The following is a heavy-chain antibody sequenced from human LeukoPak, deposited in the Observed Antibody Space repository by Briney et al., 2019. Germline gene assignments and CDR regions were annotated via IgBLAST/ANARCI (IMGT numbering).Heavy chain of an antibody. J-gene: IGHJ4*02. D-gene: IGHD3-9*01. Sequence: GASVKVSCKASGYIFNKYGVSWVRQAPGQGLEWMGGIIPIFGTANYAQKFQGRVTITTDESTSTAYMELSSLRSEDTAVYYCATGLRYFPVVDDYWGQGTLVTVSS. CDR3: ATGLRYFPVVDDY. CDR2: IIPIFGTA. CDR1: GYIFNKYG. V-gene: IGHV1-69*05.